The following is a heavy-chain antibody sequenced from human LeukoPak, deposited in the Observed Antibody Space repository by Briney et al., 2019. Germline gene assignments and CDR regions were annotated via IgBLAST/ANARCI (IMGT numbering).Heavy chain of an antibody. CDR2: IKGSGGDT. J-gene: IGHJ4*02. D-gene: IGHD5-12*01. CDR1: GFTFSSYA. V-gene: IGHV3-23*01. CDR3: ARSRYSGNFVFDY. Sequence: GGSLRLSCAASGFTFSSYAMTWVRQAPGKGPEWVSGIKGSGGDTYYADSVKGRFTISRDNTKNTLYLQMNSLRAEDTAVYYCARSRYSGNFVFDYWGQGTLVTVSS.